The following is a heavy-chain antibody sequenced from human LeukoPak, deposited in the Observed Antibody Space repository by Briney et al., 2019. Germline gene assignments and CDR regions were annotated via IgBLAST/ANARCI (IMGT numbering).Heavy chain of an antibody. CDR2: ISAYSGNT. CDR3: ARASWIQLWFDY. V-gene: IGHV1-18*01. D-gene: IGHD5-18*01. J-gene: IGHJ4*02. CDR1: GYTFTSYG. Sequence: ASVKVSCKASGYTFTSYGISWVRQAPGQGLEWMGWISAYSGNTNYAQKLQGRVTMTTDTSTSTAYMELRSLRSDDTAVYYCARASWIQLWFDYWGQGTLVTVSS.